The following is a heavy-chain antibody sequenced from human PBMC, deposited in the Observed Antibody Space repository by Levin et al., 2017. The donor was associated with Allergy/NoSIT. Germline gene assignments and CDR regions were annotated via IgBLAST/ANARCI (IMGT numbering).Heavy chain of an antibody. D-gene: IGHD6-13*01. J-gene: IGHJ4*02. CDR3: AKAHTAAAGIVY. Sequence: GGSLRLSCAASGFTFSSYGMHWVRQAPGKGLEWVAVISYDGSNKYYADSVKGRFTISRDNSKNTLYLQMNSLRAEDTAVYYCAKAHTAAAGIVYWGQGTLVTVSS. CDR2: ISYDGSNK. V-gene: IGHV3-30*18. CDR1: GFTFSSYG.